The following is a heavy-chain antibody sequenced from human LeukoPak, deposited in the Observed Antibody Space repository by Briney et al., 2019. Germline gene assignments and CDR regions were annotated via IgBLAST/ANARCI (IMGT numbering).Heavy chain of an antibody. CDR3: ARTYYYDSSAPLDY. Sequence: ASVKVSCKASGGTFSSYAISWVRQAPGQGLEWMGIINPSSGSTSNAQKFQGRVTMTRDTSTSTVYMELSSLRSEDTAVYYCARTYYYDSSAPLDYWGQGTLVTVSS. D-gene: IGHD3-22*01. CDR2: INPSSGST. V-gene: IGHV1-46*01. J-gene: IGHJ4*02. CDR1: GGTFSSYA.